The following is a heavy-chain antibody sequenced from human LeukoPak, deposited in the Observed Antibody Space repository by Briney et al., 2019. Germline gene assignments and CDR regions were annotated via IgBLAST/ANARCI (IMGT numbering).Heavy chain of an antibody. Sequence: SVKVSCKAYGGTFSSYAISWVRQAPGQGLEWMGGIIPIFGTANYAQKFQGRVTITTDESTSTAYMELSSLRSEDTAVYYCAGRGRLLSGFDIWGQGTMVTVSS. J-gene: IGHJ3*02. CDR2: IIPIFGTA. CDR1: GGTFSSYA. V-gene: IGHV1-69*05. D-gene: IGHD3-16*01. CDR3: AGRGRLLSGFDI.